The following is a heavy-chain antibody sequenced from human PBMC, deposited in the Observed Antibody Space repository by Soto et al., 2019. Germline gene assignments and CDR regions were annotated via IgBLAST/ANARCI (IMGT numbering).Heavy chain of an antibody. D-gene: IGHD2-21*01. CDR1: GYTITGYY. CDR3: ARAVITY. Sequence: AAVQASCKACGYTITGYYIHWVRQAPGQGLEWMGWINPDSGGTNYAQKFQGRVTMTRDTSISTAYMELSRLRSDDTAVYSCARAVITYWGKGTLVT. J-gene: IGHJ4*02. CDR2: INPDSGGT. V-gene: IGHV1-2*02.